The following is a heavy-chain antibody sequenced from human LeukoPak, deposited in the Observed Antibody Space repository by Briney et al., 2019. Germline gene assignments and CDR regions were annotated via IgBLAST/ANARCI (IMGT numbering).Heavy chain of an antibody. CDR3: ARAGIAAAELDY. CDR1: GGSISSYY. D-gene: IGHD6-13*01. J-gene: IGHJ4*02. CDR2: IYYSGST. V-gene: IGHV4-59*01. Sequence: PSETLSLTCTVSGGSISSYYWSWIRQPPGKGLEWIGYIYYSGSTNYNPSLKSRVTISVDTSKNQFSLKLSSVTAADTAVYYCARAGIAAAELDYWGQGTLVTVSS.